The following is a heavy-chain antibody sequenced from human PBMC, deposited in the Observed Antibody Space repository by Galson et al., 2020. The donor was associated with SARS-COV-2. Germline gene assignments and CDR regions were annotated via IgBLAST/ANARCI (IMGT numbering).Heavy chain of an antibody. CDR3: TRAASAYYYYMDV. V-gene: IGHV3-30*01. CDR1: GFTSSNFP. D-gene: IGHD3-10*01. J-gene: IGHJ6*03. CDR2: MSYLGTNI. Sequence: GGSLRLSCAASGFTSSNFPMHWVRQAPGKGLEWVAVMSYLGTNIYYSDSVKGRFTISSDSSKNTLYLQMNSLRAEDTAVYYCTRAASAYYYYMDVWGKGTTVTVSS.